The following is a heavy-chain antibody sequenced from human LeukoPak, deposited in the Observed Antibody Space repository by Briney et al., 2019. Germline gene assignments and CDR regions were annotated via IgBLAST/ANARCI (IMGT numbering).Heavy chain of an antibody. Sequence: ASVKVSCKASGYTFTSYDINWVRQATGQGLEWMGWMNPSSGNTGYAQKFQGRVTITRNTSISTAYMELSSLRSEDTAVYYCARHYSSSWYGNWFDPWGQGTLVTVSS. V-gene: IGHV1-8*03. CDR1: GYTFTSYD. J-gene: IGHJ5*02. CDR3: ARHYSSSWYGNWFDP. CDR2: MNPSSGNT. D-gene: IGHD6-13*01.